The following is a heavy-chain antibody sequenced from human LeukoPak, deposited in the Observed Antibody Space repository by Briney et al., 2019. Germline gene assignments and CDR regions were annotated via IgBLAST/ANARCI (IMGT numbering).Heavy chain of an antibody. D-gene: IGHD1-26*01. Sequence: PGGSLRLSCAASGFTFSSYEMNWVRQAPGKGLEWVSYISSSGSTIYYADSVEGRFTISRDNAKNSLYLQMNSLRAEDTAVYYCARVWGSYLDYWGQGTLVTVSS. V-gene: IGHV3-48*03. CDR2: ISSSGSTI. J-gene: IGHJ4*02. CDR3: ARVWGSYLDY. CDR1: GFTFSSYE.